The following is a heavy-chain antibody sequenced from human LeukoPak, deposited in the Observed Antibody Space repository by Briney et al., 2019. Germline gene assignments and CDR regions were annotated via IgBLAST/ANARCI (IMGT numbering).Heavy chain of an antibody. CDR1: GYTFTSYD. V-gene: IGHV1-8*01. D-gene: IGHD2-2*02. CDR2: MNPNSGNT. CDR3: ARSYCSSTSCYTVLDY. Sequence: ASVKVSCMASGYTFTSYDINWVRQATGQGLEWMGWMNPNSGNTGYAQKFQGRVTMTRNTSISTAYMELSSLRSEDTAVYYCARSYCSSTSCYTVLDYWGQGTLVTVSS. J-gene: IGHJ4*02.